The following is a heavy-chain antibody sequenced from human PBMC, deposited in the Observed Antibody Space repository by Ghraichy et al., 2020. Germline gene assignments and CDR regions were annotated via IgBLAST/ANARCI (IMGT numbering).Heavy chain of an antibody. J-gene: IGHJ6*02. D-gene: IGHD3-10*01. CDR3: ARDRSSPRFYYYYGMDV. V-gene: IGHV1-69*13. CDR2: IIPIFGTA. Sequence: SVKVSCKASGGTFSSYAISWVRQAPGQGLEWMGGIIPIFGTANYAQKFQGRVTITADESTSTAYMELSSLRSEDTAVYYCARDRSSPRFYYYYGMDVWGQGTTVTVSS. CDR1: GGTFSSYA.